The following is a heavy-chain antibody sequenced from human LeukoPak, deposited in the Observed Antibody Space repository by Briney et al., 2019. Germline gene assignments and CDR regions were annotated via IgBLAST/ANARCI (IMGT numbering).Heavy chain of an antibody. V-gene: IGHV3-15*01. J-gene: IGHJ4*02. Sequence: PGGSLRLSCAASGFNFSNAWMSWVRQAPGKGLEWVGRIKSKTDGGTTDYAAPVKGRFTISRDDSKNTLYLQMNSLKTEDTAVYYCTTFTGYSSGWYDHFDYWGQGTLVTVSS. D-gene: IGHD6-19*01. CDR1: GFNFSNAW. CDR2: IKSKTDGGTT. CDR3: TTFTGYSSGWYDHFDY.